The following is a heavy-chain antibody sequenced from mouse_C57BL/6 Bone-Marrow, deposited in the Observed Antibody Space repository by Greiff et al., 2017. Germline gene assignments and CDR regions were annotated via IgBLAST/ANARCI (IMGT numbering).Heavy chain of an antibody. V-gene: IGHV1-69*01. CDR1: GYTFTSYW. D-gene: IGHD1-1*01. CDR3: ASEDYYGSSPYYFDY. CDR2: IDPSDSYT. Sequence: QVQLQQPGAELVMPGASVKLSCKASGYTFTSYWMHWVKQRPGQGLEWIGEIDPSDSYTNYNQKFKGKSTLTVDKSSCTAYMHLSSLTSEDSAVYYCASEDYYGSSPYYFDYWGQGTTLTVSS. J-gene: IGHJ2*01.